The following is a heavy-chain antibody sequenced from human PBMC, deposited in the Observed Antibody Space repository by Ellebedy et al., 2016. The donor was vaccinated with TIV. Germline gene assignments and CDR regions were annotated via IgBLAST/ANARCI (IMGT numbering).Heavy chain of an antibody. CDR1: GGSISSGDYY. D-gene: IGHD6-13*01. CDR3: ARVVWQQPVSYAFDI. Sequence: MPSETLSLTCTVSGGSISSGDYYWSWIRQPPGKGLEWIGEINHSGSTNYNPSLKSRVTISVDTSKNQFSLRLTSVTAADTAVYYCARVVWQQPVSYAFDIWGQGTMVTVSS. CDR2: INHSGST. J-gene: IGHJ3*02. V-gene: IGHV4-61*08.